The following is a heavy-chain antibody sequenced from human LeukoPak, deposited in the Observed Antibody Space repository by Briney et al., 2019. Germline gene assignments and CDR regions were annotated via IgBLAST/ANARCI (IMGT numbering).Heavy chain of an antibody. CDR1: GGTFSSYA. V-gene: IGHV1-69*05. CDR2: IIPIFGTA. CDR3: ARHLVGATQHLDY. J-gene: IGHJ4*02. Sequence: ASVKVSCKASGGTFSSYAISLVRQAPGQGLEWIGRIIPIFGTANYAQKFQGRVTITTDESTSTAYMELSSLRSEDTAVYYCARHLVGATQHLDYWGQGTLVTVSS. D-gene: IGHD1-26*01.